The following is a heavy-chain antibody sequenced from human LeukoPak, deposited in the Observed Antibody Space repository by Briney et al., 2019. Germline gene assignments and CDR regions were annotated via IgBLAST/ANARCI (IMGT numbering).Heavy chain of an antibody. D-gene: IGHD1-26*01. CDR2: ISAYNGNT. V-gene: IGHV1-18*01. CDR3: ARSRDYSGSYSDAFDI. J-gene: IGHJ3*02. CDR1: GYTFTSFG. Sequence: ASVKVSCKASGYTFTSFGFSWVRQAPGQGLEWMGWISAYNGNTNYAQKFQGRVTMTTDTSTSTAYMELRNLRADDTAVYYCARSRDYSGSYSDAFDIWGQGTMVTVSS.